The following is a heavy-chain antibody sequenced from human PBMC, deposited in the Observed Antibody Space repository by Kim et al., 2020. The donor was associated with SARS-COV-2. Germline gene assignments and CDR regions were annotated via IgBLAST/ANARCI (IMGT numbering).Heavy chain of an antibody. Sequence: TYADSVKSRFTISRDNAKKTLYLQMTSVRADDTALYFCAGDYFQRAFFDYWGRGTLVTVS. V-gene: IGHV3-74*01. CDR3: AGDYFQRAFFDY. J-gene: IGHJ4*02. D-gene: IGHD4-17*01.